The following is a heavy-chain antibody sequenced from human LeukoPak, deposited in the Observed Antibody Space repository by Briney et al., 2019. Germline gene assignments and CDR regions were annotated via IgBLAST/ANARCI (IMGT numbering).Heavy chain of an antibody. CDR2: IYYSGST. J-gene: IGHJ6*03. Sequence: PSETLSLTCTVSGGSISSSSYYWGWIRQPPGKGLEWIGSIYYSGSTYYTPSLKSRVTISVDTSKNQFSLKLSSVTAADTAVYYCARTYCSSTSCYAGGYYMDVWGKGTTVTISS. CDR3: ARTYCSSTSCYAGGYYMDV. D-gene: IGHD2-2*01. CDR1: GGSISSSSYY. V-gene: IGHV4-39*07.